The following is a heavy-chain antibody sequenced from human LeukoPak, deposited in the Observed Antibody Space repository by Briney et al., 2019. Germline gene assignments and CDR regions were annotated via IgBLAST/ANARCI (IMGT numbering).Heavy chain of an antibody. D-gene: IGHD3-10*01. Sequence: PGGSLRLSCAASGFTFSSYWMHWVRQAPGKGLVWVSRIYSDGTGTNYADSVKGRFTISRDNAKNTLYLQMSSLRAEDTAVYYCARQIIGVGHTLDIWGQGTMVTVSS. CDR1: GFTFSSYW. CDR3: ARQIIGVGHTLDI. V-gene: IGHV3-74*01. CDR2: IYSDGTGT. J-gene: IGHJ3*02.